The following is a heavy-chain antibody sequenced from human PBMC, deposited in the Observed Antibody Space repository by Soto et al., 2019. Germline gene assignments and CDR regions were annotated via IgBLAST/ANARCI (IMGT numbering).Heavy chain of an antibody. V-gene: IGHV3-30*04. J-gene: IGHJ4*02. CDR1: GLSFSNYA. CDR2: ISHNVSIQ. CDR3: VGGSLLH. Sequence: GGSLRLSCAASGLSFSNYAMHWVRQAPGKGLEWVTMISHNVSIQFYADSVKGRFTISRDNSKDTLYLQMNSSTPADTAVYYCVGGSLLHWGQGTPVTVSS.